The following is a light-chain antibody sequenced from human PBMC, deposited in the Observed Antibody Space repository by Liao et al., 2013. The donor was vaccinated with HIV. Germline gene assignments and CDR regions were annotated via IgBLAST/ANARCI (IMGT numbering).Light chain of an antibody. CDR2: YDS. CDR3: QAWDSRADVV. V-gene: IGLV3-21*01. Sequence: SYVLTQPPSVSVAPGKTAKITCGGNYIGSKSVHWYQQKPGQAPVLVIYYDSDRPSVIPERFSGSNSGNTATLTISGTQAMDEADYYCQAWDSRADVVFGGGTKLTVL. CDR1: YIGSKS. J-gene: IGLJ2*01.